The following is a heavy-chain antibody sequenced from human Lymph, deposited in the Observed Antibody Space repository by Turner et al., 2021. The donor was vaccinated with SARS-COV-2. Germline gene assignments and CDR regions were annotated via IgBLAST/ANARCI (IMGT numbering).Heavy chain of an antibody. J-gene: IGHJ4*02. D-gene: IGHD3-3*01. CDR1: GFSFSSYA. V-gene: IGHV3-23*01. CDR2: ISGRCGST. Sequence: EVQMLASGGGLVQSGGSLRISCAASGFSFSSYAMRWVRQAGGEGREWVSAISGRCGSTYYADSVKCRFTISRDKSKNTLYLKMNSLRAEDTAVYYCAKYEGWGQGTLVTVSS. CDR3: AKYEG.